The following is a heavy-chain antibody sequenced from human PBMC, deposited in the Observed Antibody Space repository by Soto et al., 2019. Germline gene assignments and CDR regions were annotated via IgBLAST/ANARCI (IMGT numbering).Heavy chain of an antibody. CDR1: GYTFTSYG. J-gene: IGHJ6*02. CDR3: ARDIPQGLGGATSVNYYYYGMDV. CDR2: ISAYNGNT. V-gene: IGHV1-18*01. D-gene: IGHD1-26*01. Sequence: QVQLVQSGAEVKKPGASVKVSCKASGYTFTSYGISWVRQAPGQGLEWMGWISAYNGNTNYAQKLQGSVTMTTDTSTSTAYMELRSLRSDDTAVYYCARDIPQGLGGATSVNYYYYGMDVWGQGTTVTVSS.